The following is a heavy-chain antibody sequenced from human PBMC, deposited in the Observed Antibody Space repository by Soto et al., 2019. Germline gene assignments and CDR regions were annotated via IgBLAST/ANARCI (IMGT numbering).Heavy chain of an antibody. CDR2: INWNSGSI. J-gene: IGHJ1*01. CDR1: GFTFDDYA. V-gene: IGHV3-9*01. Sequence: GGSLRLSCTASGFTFDDYAMHWFRQVPGKGLEWVSGINWNSGSIGYGDSVKGRFAISRDNAKNSLHLQMNSLSAEDTAFYYCVKDESINWYSGHFRHWGQGTLVTVSS. D-gene: IGHD6-13*01. CDR3: VKDESINWYSGHFRH.